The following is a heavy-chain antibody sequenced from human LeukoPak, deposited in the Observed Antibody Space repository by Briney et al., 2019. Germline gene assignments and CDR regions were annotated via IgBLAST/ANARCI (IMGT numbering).Heavy chain of an antibody. CDR2: ISGSSSYI. V-gene: IGHV3-21*01. D-gene: IGHD1-26*01. CDR3: ARVSGSDHYYFDY. Sequence: PGGSLRLSCAASGFTFSSYSMNWVRQAPGKGLEWVSSISGSSSYIYYADSVQGRFTISRDNAKNSLYLQMNSLRAEDTAVYYCARVSGSDHYYFDYWGQGTLVTVSS. CDR1: GFTFSSYS. J-gene: IGHJ4*02.